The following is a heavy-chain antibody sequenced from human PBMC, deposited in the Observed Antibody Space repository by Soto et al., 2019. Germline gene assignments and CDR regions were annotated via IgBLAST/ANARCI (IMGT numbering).Heavy chain of an antibody. Sequence: EVQLVESGGGLVHPGGSLRLSCATSGFTFSSYEMTWVRQAPGKGLEWVSYISDSGNIIYYADSVKGRFTISRDDAKNSLYLPMNSLRAEDTALYYCVRIGAGGWDIPFDYWGQGTPVTVSS. D-gene: IGHD6-19*01. CDR2: ISDSGNII. V-gene: IGHV3-48*03. CDR3: VRIGAGGWDIPFDY. J-gene: IGHJ4*02. CDR1: GFTFSSYE.